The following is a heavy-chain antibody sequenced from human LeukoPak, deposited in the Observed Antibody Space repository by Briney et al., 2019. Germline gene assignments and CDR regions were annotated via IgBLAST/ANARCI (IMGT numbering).Heavy chain of an antibody. D-gene: IGHD2-21*02. CDR2: IIPIFGTA. J-gene: IGHJ4*02. V-gene: IGHV1-69*13. Sequence: SVKVSCKASGGTFSSYAISWVRQAPGQGLEWMGGIIPIFGTANYAQKFQGRVTITADESTSTAYMELSSLRSEDTAVYYCARGNYHCGGDCYSSFDYWGQETLVTVSS. CDR3: ARGNYHCGGDCYSSFDY. CDR1: GGTFSSYA.